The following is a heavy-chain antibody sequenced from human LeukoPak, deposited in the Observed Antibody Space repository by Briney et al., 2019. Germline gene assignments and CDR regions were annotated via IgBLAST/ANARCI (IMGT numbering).Heavy chain of an antibody. Sequence: ASVKVSCKASGYTFTSYYMHWVRQAPGQGLEWMGIINPSGGSTSYAQKFQGRVTMTRDTSTSTVYMELSSLRSEDTAVYYCARDSGATLFDPQYYFDYWGQGTLVTVSS. CDR2: INPSGGST. D-gene: IGHD1-26*01. CDR3: ARDSGATLFDPQYYFDY. CDR1: GYTFTSYY. V-gene: IGHV1-46*01. J-gene: IGHJ4*02.